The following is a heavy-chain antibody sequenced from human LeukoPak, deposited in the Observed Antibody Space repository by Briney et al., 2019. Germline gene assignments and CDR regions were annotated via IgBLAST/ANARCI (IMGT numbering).Heavy chain of an antibody. CDR2: ISGSGGST. D-gene: IGHD6-19*01. CDR1: GFTFSSYA. V-gene: IGHV3-23*01. J-gene: IGHJ3*02. CDR3: AKKKAVADDGVVDI. Sequence: GGSLRLSCAASGFTFSSYAMSWVRQAPGKGLEWVSGISGSGGSTYYADSVKGRFTISRDNSKSTLYLQMNSLRAEDTAVYYCAKKKAVADDGVVDIWGQGTMVTVSS.